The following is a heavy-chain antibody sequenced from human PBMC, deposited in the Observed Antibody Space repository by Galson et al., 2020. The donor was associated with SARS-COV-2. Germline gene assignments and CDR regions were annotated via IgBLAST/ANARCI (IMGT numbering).Heavy chain of an antibody. J-gene: IGHJ4*02. CDR1: GFTFSSHA. Sequence: GGSLRLSCAASGFTFSSHAMHWVRQAPGKGLEWVAQIFFDGSDKYYGDSVKGRFTISRDSSKNTVYLQMNNLRADDTAVYYCARDLELTHTLIFDYWGQGTLVTVSS. D-gene: IGHD1-7*01. CDR2: IFFDGSDK. CDR3: ARDLELTHTLIFDY. V-gene: IGHV3-33*01.